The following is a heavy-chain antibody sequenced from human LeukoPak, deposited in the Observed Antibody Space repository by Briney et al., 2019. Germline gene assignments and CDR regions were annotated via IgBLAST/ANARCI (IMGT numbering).Heavy chain of an antibody. CDR2: ISSSGSTI. D-gene: IGHD6-13*01. Sequence: GGTLRLSCAASGFTLSDYYMSWIRQAPGKGLEWVSYISSSGSTIYYADSVKGRFTISRDNAKNSLYLQMNSLRAEDTAVYYCARDDGSSWYYFDYWGQGTLVTVSS. CDR3: ARDDGSSWYYFDY. J-gene: IGHJ4*02. CDR1: GFTLSDYY. V-gene: IGHV3-11*01.